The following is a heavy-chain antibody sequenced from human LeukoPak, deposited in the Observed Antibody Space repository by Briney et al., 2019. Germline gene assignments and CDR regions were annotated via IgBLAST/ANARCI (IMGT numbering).Heavy chain of an antibody. D-gene: IGHD3-22*01. CDR3: ARDLQTYYYDSSGTPPVDY. CDR1: GGSISSSSYY. J-gene: IGHJ4*02. CDR2: IYYSGST. V-gene: IGHV4-39*07. Sequence: SETLSLTCTVSGGSISSSSYYWGWIRQPPGKGLEWIGSIYYSGSTYYNPSLKSRVTISVDTSKNQFSLKLSSVTAADTAVYYCARDLQTYYYDSSGTPPVDYWGQGTLVTVSS.